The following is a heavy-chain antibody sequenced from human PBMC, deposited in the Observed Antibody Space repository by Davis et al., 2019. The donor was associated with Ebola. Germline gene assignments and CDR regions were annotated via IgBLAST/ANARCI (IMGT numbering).Heavy chain of an antibody. CDR2: AYYSGST. Sequence: PSETLSLTCIVSGDSVISTDYYWGWIRQPPGKGLEWIGYAYYSGSTYYNPSLKSRVAISVDTSKNQFSLKLTSVTAADTAVYYCAKTLSLGLGFDYWGQGNLVIVSS. CDR1: GDSVISTDYY. J-gene: IGHJ4*02. D-gene: IGHD3-16*01. CDR3: AKTLSLGLGFDY. V-gene: IGHV4-39*01.